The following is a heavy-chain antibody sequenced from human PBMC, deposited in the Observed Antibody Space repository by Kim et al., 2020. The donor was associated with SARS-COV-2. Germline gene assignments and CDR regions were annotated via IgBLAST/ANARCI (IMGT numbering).Heavy chain of an antibody. CDR1: GDSVSSNIAA. J-gene: IGHJ4*02. Sequence: SQTLSLTCAISGDSVSSNIAAWNWIRQSPSRGLEWLGRTYYRSKWYNDYAVSVKSRITINPDTSKNQFSLQLNSVTPEDTAVYYCAREDYYDSSGPEGIDYWGQGTLVTVSS. CDR2: TYYRSKWYN. CDR3: AREDYYDSSGPEGIDY. D-gene: IGHD3-22*01. V-gene: IGHV6-1*01.